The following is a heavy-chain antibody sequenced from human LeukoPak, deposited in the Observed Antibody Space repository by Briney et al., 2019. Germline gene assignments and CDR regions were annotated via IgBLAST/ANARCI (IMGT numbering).Heavy chain of an antibody. D-gene: IGHD3-10*01. CDR3: TIGPMVRGVIDYYGMDV. CDR2: IKSKTDGGTT. J-gene: IGHJ6*04. Sequence: GGSLRLSCAASGSTFSNAWMSWVRQAPGKGLEWVGRIKSKTDGGTTDYAAPVKGRFTISRDDSKNTLYLQMNSLKTEDTAVYYCTIGPMVRGVIDYYGMDVWGKGTTVTVSS. CDR1: GSTFSNAW. V-gene: IGHV3-15*01.